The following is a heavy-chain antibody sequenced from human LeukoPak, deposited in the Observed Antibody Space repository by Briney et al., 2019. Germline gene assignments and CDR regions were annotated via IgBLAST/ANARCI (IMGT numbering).Heavy chain of an antibody. CDR2: ISYDGTDK. D-gene: IGHD4-23*01. V-gene: IGHV3-30-3*01. CDR3: ARASTAVITLDSYDI. CDR1: GFTFSLYA. Sequence: PGRSLRLSCAASGFTFSLYAVHWVRQAPGKGLEWVAVISYDGTDKYYAGSVKGRFTISRDNSKNTLYLQMNSLRAEDTAIYYCARASTAVITLDSYDIWGQGTMVTVSS. J-gene: IGHJ3*02.